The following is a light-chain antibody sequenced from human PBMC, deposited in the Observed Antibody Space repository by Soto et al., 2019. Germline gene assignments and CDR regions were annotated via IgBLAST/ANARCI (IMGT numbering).Light chain of an antibody. V-gene: IGKV3-20*01. CDR3: HQFESSVT. CDR2: GAS. CDR1: QSVSSTF. Sequence: EIVLTQSPGSLSLSPGERATLSCRASQSVSSTFFAWYQQRPGQDPRLLMYGASSRATGIPERFSGSGSGTDFTLTISRLEPEDFGVYYCHQFESSVTFGQGPKVEIK. J-gene: IGKJ1*01.